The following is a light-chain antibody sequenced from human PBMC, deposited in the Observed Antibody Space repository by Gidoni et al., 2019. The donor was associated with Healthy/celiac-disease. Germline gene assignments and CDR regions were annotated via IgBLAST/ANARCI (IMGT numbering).Light chain of an antibody. J-gene: IGKJ2*04. Sequence: EIQMTESPSSLSASVGDRVTITSRASQSISSYLNWYQQKPGKAPKLLIYAASSLQSGVPSRFSGSGSGTDFTLTISSLQPEDFATYYCQQSYSTPSSFGQGTKLEIK. CDR3: QQSYSTPSS. V-gene: IGKV1-39*01. CDR2: AAS. CDR1: QSISSY.